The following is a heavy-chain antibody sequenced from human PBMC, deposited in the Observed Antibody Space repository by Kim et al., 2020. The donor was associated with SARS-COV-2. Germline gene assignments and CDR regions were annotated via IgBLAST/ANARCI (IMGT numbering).Heavy chain of an antibody. D-gene: IGHD3-22*01. Sequence: GGSLRLSCTTSGFTFTGYAMSWVRQAPGKGLEWVSSIDGSDGTTYYADSVKGRFTISRDNSKNTLYLQMNSLRADDTAVYYCTKGGWGWLWDHWGEGT. CDR2: IDGSDGTT. V-gene: IGHV3-23*01. J-gene: IGHJ4*02. CDR3: TKGGWGWLWDH. CDR1: GFTFTGYA.